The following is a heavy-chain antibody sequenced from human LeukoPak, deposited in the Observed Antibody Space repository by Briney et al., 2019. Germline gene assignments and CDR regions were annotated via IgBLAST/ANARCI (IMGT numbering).Heavy chain of an antibody. Sequence: PGGSLRLSCAAPGFAASSNYMSWVRQPPGKGLEWVSLIDSSGNTFYADFVKGRFTISRDYLKNSPYLQMNSLRAEDTALYYCARDPVVASPGPFYYHYTDVWGKGTTVTVSS. CDR3: ARDPVVASPGPFYYHYTDV. CDR1: GFAASSNY. V-gene: IGHV3-53*01. J-gene: IGHJ6*03. D-gene: IGHD6-13*01. CDR2: IDSSGNT.